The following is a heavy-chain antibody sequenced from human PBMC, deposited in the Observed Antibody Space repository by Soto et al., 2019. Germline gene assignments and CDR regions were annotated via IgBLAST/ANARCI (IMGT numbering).Heavy chain of an antibody. V-gene: IGHV4-30-4*01. D-gene: IGHD3-10*01. Sequence: QVQLQESGPGLVKPSQTLSLTCTVSGGSISSGDYYWSWIRQPPGKGLEWIGYIYYSGSTYYNPSLKIRVTRSVDTSKNQFSLKLSSVTAADTAVYYCARVGFGELLAHGMDVWGQGTTVTVSS. J-gene: IGHJ6*02. CDR1: GGSISSGDYY. CDR3: ARVGFGELLAHGMDV. CDR2: IYYSGST.